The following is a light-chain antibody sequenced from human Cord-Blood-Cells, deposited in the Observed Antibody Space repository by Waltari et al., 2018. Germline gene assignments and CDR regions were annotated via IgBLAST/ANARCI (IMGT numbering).Light chain of an antibody. V-gene: IGKV3-15*01. Sequence: EIVMTQSPATLSVSPGERATLSCRARQSVQSNLDWYQQKPGQAPRLLIYGASTRATGIPARFSGSGSGTEFTLTISSLQSEDFAVYYCQQYNNWPRTFGQGTKVEIK. J-gene: IGKJ1*01. CDR2: GAS. CDR1: QSVQSN. CDR3: QQYNNWPRT.